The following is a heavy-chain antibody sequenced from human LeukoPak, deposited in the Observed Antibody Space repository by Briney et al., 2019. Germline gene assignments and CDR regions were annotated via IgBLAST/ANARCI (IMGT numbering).Heavy chain of an antibody. J-gene: IGHJ4*02. V-gene: IGHV1-58*02. D-gene: IGHD1-26*01. Sequence: SVKISCKASGFTFTSSAMQWVRQARGQRLEWIGWIVVGSGNTNYAQKFQERVTITRDMSTSTAYMELSSLRSEDTAVYYCAARVGATTSDPGDYWGQGTLVTVSS. CDR1: GFTFTSSA. CDR2: IVVGSGNT. CDR3: AARVGATTSDPGDY.